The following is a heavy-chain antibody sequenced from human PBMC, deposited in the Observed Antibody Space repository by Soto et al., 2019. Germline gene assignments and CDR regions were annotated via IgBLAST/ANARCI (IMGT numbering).Heavy chain of an antibody. J-gene: IGHJ4*02. CDR1: GVSISTYH. Sequence: SETLSLTCIVSGVSISTYHWSWIRQPAGKGLEWIGRMHTSGSTNYNPSLKNRVSMSVDTSNNQFSLKLSSVTAADTAVYYCARDSSGSSWPRLPYYFDYWGQGTLVTVSA. CDR2: MHTSGST. D-gene: IGHD6-13*01. CDR3: ARDSSGSSWPRLPYYFDY. V-gene: IGHV4-4*07.